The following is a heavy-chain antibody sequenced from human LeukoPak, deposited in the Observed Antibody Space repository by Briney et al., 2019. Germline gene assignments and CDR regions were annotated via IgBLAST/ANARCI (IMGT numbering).Heavy chain of an antibody. CDR3: SRVACSSTTCYLAY. D-gene: IGHD2-2*01. CDR2: ISSNGSSI. J-gene: IGHJ4*02. CDR1: GFTFSNYE. V-gene: IGHV3-48*03. Sequence: GGSLRLSCAASGFTFSNYEMNWVRQAPGKGLEGVSYISSNGSSINYADSVKGRFTTSRDNAENSLSLQMNSLRAEDTAVYYCSRVACSSTTCYLAYWGQGTLVTVSS.